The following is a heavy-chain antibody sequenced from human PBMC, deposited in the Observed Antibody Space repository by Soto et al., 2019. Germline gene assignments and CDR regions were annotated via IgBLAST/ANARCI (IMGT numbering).Heavy chain of an antibody. J-gene: IGHJ4*02. CDR2: IRSKANNYAT. CDR1: GFSFSGSA. V-gene: IGHV3-73*01. Sequence: GGSLRLSCAASGFSFSGSALHWVRQASGTGLEWVGRIRSKANNYATAYAASVKGRFTISRDDSKNTAYLQMNSLKIDDTAVYYCARTIAAPGTDYWGQGTLVTVSS. D-gene: IGHD6-13*01. CDR3: ARTIAAPGTDY.